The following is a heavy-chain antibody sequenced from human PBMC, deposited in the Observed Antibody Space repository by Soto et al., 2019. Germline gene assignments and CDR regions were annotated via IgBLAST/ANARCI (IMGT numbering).Heavy chain of an antibody. CDR3: ARDEGLAARYYYYNPMDV. CDR2: INAGNGNT. V-gene: IGHV1-3*01. Sequence: QVHLVQSGAEVKKPGASAKVSCKASGYTFTNYAIHWVRQAPGQRLEWMGWINAGNGNTKYSQNFQGRLTITRDTSASTGYMDLSSLRSEDTAIYYCARDEGLAARYYYYNPMDVWGQGTTVTVSS. CDR1: GYTFTNYA. D-gene: IGHD6-6*01. J-gene: IGHJ6*02.